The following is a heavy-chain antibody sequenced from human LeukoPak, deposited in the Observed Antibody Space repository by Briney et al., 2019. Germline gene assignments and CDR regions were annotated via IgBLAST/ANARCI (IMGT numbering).Heavy chain of an antibody. Sequence: GGSLRLSCAASGFTVSSNYMSWVRQAPGKGLEWVSVIYSGGTTYYADSVKGRFTISRDNSKNTLHLQMNSLRAEDTAVYYCARDRYSYAHAAHWGQGTLVTVSS. CDR1: GFTVSSNY. CDR2: IYSGGTT. V-gene: IGHV3-66*01. CDR3: ARDRYSYAHAAH. J-gene: IGHJ4*02. D-gene: IGHD5-18*01.